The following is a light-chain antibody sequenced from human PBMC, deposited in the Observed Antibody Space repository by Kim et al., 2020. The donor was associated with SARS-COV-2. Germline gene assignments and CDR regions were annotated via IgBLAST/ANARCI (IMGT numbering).Light chain of an antibody. CDR2: QAS. V-gene: IGKV1-5*03. CDR1: QSISTY. Sequence: DIQMTQSPSTLSASVGDRVTITCRASQSISTYLAWYQKKSGQAPRLLMYQASRLQSGVPSRFSGGGSGTEFTLTISSLQPDDFGTYFCQHYESYSGTFGQGTKLEI. J-gene: IGKJ2*01. CDR3: QHYESYSGT.